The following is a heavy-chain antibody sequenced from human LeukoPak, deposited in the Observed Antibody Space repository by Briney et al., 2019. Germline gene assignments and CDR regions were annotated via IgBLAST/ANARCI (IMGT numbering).Heavy chain of an antibody. J-gene: IGHJ5*02. CDR1: GGSISSGGYY. V-gene: IGHV4-61*02. CDR3: ARGWFDP. Sequence: SETLYLTCTVSGGSISSGGYYWSWIRQPAGKGLEWIGLIYASGSTKYNPSLKSRVTISVDTSKNQFSLKLSSVTAADTAVYYCARGWFDPWGQGTLVTVSS. CDR2: IYASGST.